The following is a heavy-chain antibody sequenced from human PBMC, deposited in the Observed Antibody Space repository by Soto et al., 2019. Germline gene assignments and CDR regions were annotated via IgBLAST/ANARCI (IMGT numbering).Heavy chain of an antibody. CDR2: ISYDGSNK. CDR3: ARDDVLCDGGRCYGVPLDV. D-gene: IGHD2-15*01. Sequence: GGSLRLSCADSGFTFSSYAMHWVRQAPGKGLEWVAVISYDGSNKYYADSVKGRFTISRDNSKNTLYLQMNSLRAEDTAVYYCARDDVLCDGGRCYGVPLDVWGKGNTVTVSS. V-gene: IGHV3-30-3*01. CDR1: GFTFSSYA. J-gene: IGHJ6*04.